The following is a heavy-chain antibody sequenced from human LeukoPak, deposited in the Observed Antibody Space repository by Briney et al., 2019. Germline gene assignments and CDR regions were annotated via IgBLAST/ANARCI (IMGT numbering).Heavy chain of an antibody. CDR3: ARHKRIAVAGYFFDY. V-gene: IGHV4-59*08. Sequence: SETLSLTSTVPGGSIRNSYWSWIRPPPGKGLEWIGHIYYSGSANYNPSRKSRVTMPVDTSKHQFSLKLTSVTAADTAVYYCARHKRIAVAGYFFDYWGQGTLVSVSS. D-gene: IGHD6-19*01. J-gene: IGHJ4*02. CDR2: IYYSGSA. CDR1: GGSIRNSY.